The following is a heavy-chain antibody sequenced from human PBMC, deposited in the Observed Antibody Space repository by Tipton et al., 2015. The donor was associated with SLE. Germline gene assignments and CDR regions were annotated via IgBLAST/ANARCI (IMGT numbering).Heavy chain of an antibody. CDR3: AGAWQGYCSGGTCYVLDY. V-gene: IGHV4-59*11. Sequence: TLSLTCTVSGVSISSHYWGWIRQAPGKGLEWIGYISNSETNSHNPSLKSRVTISIDTSKNQFSLKLRSVTAADTAVYYCAGAWQGYCSGGTCYVLDYWGQGTLVTVS. CDR2: ISNSETN. D-gene: IGHD2-15*01. J-gene: IGHJ4*02. CDR1: GVSISSHY.